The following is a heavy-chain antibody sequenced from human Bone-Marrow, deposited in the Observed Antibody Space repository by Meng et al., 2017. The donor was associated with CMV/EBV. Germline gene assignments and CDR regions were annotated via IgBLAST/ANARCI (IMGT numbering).Heavy chain of an antibody. CDR1: TYTFIDHH. V-gene: IGHV1-2*02. J-gene: IGHJ3*02. Sequence: ASVKVSCKASTYTFIDHHIHWVRQAPGQGLEWMGWIDPRTGDTKYAQKFQGRVTLSRDTSISTAYMELNRLTSDDTAVYYCARDYGGNSDAFGIWGQGTMVTVSS. D-gene: IGHD4-23*01. CDR2: IDPRTGDT. CDR3: ARDYGGNSDAFGI.